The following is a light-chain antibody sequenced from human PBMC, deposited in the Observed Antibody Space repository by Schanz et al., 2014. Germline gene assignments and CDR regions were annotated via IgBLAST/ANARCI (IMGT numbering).Light chain of an antibody. Sequence: EIVLTQSPGTLSLSPGERATLSCRASQSVSSSYLAWYQQKPGQAPRLLIHGASSRATGIPDRFSGSGSGTDFTLTISRLEPDDFAVYYCQQSGSSPHTFGQGTKLEIK. J-gene: IGKJ2*01. CDR3: QQSGSSPHT. V-gene: IGKV3-20*01. CDR2: GAS. CDR1: QSVSSSY.